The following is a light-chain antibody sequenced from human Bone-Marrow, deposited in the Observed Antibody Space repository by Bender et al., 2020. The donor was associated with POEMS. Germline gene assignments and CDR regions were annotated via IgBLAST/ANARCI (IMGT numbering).Light chain of an antibody. CDR2: DVI. V-gene: IGLV2-14*03. J-gene: IGLJ3*02. Sequence: QSALTQPPSVSGSPGQSITISCSGTSSDLGDYSHVSWYQQHPGKAPKLLLSDVIDRPSGISDRFSGFKSANSASLAISDIQSEDEGDYYCSSWDDSLSGWVFGGGTKLTVL. CDR3: SSWDDSLSGWV. CDR1: SSDLGDYSH.